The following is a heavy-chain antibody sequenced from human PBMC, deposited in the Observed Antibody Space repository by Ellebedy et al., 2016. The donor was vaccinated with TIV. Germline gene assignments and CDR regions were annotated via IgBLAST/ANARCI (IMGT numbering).Heavy chain of an antibody. Sequence: GESLKISCAASGFTFNSYAMPRVRLAQGKGLEWVAVISYDGSSKAYADSVKGRFTISRDNSKKTLYLQMNSLGADDPAIYSCAKDIKGSEAGTWYFGLWGRGTLVTVSS. CDR3: AKDIKGSEAGTWYFGL. CDR2: ISYDGSSK. CDR1: GFTFNSYA. V-gene: IGHV3-30-3*01. D-gene: IGHD6-13*01. J-gene: IGHJ2*01.